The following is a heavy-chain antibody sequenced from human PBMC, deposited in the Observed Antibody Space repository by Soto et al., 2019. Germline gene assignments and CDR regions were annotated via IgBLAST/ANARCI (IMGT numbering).Heavy chain of an antibody. V-gene: IGHV4-30-2*01. CDR2: IYDSGTT. D-gene: IGHD3-22*01. Sequence: QLQLQESGSGLVKPSQTLSLTCAVSGGSISSGGYSWSWIRQPPGKGLEWIGYIYDSGTTYYNPSLKRGVSISVDRSKNQFALEAGTVTDADTAVDYCARADDYYSSSYSYIDNWGQGTMVTVSS. CDR3: ARADDYYSSSYSYIDN. CDR1: GGSISSGGYS. J-gene: IGHJ4*02.